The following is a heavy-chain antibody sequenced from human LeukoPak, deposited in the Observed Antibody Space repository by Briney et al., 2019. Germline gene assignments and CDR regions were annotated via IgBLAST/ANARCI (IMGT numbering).Heavy chain of an antibody. D-gene: IGHD6-25*01. J-gene: IGHJ4*02. Sequence: SETLSLTCTVSGGSISSSSYYWGWIRQPPGKGLEWIGSIYYSGSTNYNPSLKSRVTISVDTSKNQFSLKLSSVTAADTAVYYCARDTISGHFDYWGQGTLVTVSS. CDR2: IYYSGST. CDR1: GGSISSSSYY. CDR3: ARDTISGHFDY. V-gene: IGHV4-39*07.